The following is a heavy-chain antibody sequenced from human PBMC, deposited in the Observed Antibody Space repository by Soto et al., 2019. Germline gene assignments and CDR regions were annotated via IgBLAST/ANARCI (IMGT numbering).Heavy chain of an antibody. J-gene: IGHJ5*02. CDR3: AKDPVPVLLWFGESESWFDR. CDR2: ISGSGGST. CDR1: GFTFSNYA. Sequence: GESLKISCAASGFTFSNYAMNWVRQAPGKGLEWVSAISGSGGSTYYADSVKGRFTISRDNSKNTLYLQMNSLRAEDTAVYYCAKDPVPVLLWFGESESWFDRWGQGTLVTVSS. V-gene: IGHV3-23*01. D-gene: IGHD3-10*01.